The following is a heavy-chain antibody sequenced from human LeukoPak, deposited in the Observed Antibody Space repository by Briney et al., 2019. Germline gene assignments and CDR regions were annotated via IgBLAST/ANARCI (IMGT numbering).Heavy chain of an antibody. V-gene: IGHV1-18*01. J-gene: IGHJ4*02. CDR3: ARNCNYYDSSGYYCFIDY. CDR1: GYTFTSYG. D-gene: IGHD3-22*01. Sequence: SVKVSCKASGYTFTSYGISWVRQAPGQGLEWMGWISAYNGNTNYAQKLQGRVTMTTDTSTSTAYMELRSLRSDDTAVYYCARNCNYYDSSGYYCFIDYWGQGTLVTVSS. CDR2: ISAYNGNT.